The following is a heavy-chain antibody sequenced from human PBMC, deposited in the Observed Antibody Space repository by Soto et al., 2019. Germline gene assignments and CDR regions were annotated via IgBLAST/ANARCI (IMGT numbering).Heavy chain of an antibody. CDR3: ARDKVAVAIYFDY. J-gene: IGHJ4*02. D-gene: IGHD6-19*01. CDR2: ISAYNGNT. V-gene: IGHV1-18*04. CDR1: GYTFTSYC. Sequence: ASVEVSCKASGYTFTSYCISWVLQAPGQGLEWMGWISAYNGNTNYAQKLQGRATMTTDTSTSTAYMELRSLRSDDTAVYYCARDKVAVAIYFDYWGQGTLVTVSS.